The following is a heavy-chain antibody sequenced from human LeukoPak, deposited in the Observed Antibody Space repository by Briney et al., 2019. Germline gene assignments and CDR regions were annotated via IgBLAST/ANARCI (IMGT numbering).Heavy chain of an antibody. D-gene: IGHD2-15*01. CDR2: ISSSSYI. J-gene: IGHJ4*02. CDR1: GFTFSDYT. CDR3: AKGVDYCSGGSCPADY. V-gene: IGHV3-69-1*01. Sequence: GGSLRLSCAASGFTFSDYTMNWVRQAPGKGLEWVSSISSSSYIYYADSVKGRFTISRDNSKNTLFLQMNSLRAEDTAVYYCAKGVDYCSGGSCPADYWGPGTLVTVSS.